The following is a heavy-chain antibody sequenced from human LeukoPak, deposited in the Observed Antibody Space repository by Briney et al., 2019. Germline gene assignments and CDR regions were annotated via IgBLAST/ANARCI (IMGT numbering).Heavy chain of an antibody. CDR3: ARDSGDGYNFGDYYYMDV. J-gene: IGHJ6*03. V-gene: IGHV4-30-4*07. CDR1: GDSISSDGHS. CDR2: IYHSGAA. Sequence: SETLSLTCGVSGDSISSDGHSWSWIRQPPGKGLEWVGYIYHSGAAYHNPSLKSRVTISVDTSKNQFSLKLSSVTAADTAVYYCARDSGDGYNFGDYYYMDVWGKGTTVTISS. D-gene: IGHD5-24*01.